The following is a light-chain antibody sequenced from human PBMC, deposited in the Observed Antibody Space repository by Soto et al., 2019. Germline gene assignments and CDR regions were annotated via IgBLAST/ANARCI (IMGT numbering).Light chain of an antibody. J-gene: IGKJ2*01. CDR1: QSISSY. V-gene: IGKV1-39*01. CDR3: QQSYRTPRYT. Sequence: DIQMTQSPSSLSASVGDRVTITCRASQSISSYLNWYQQKPGKAPKLLIYAASSLQSGVPSRFSGSGSGTDFTLTISSLQPEEFATYYCQQSYRTPRYTFGQGTKREIK. CDR2: AAS.